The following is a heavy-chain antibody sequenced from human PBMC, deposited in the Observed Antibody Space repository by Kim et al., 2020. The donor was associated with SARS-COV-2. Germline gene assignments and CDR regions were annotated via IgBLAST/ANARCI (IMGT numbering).Heavy chain of an antibody. J-gene: IGHJ5*02. CDR1: GYTFTSYG. CDR3: ARGDIVVVPAPGWFDP. D-gene: IGHD2-2*01. CDR2: ISAYNGNT. Sequence: ASVKVSCKASGYTFTSYGISWVRQAPGQGLEWMGWISAYNGNTNYAQKLQGRVTMTTDTSTSTAYMELRSLRSDDTAVYYCARGDIVVVPAPGWFDPWGQGTLVTVSS. V-gene: IGHV1-18*01.